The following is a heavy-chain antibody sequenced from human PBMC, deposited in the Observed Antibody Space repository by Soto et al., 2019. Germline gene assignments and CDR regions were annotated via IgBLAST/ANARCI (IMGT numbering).Heavy chain of an antibody. V-gene: IGHV1-69*13. CDR1: GGTFSSYA. J-gene: IGHJ4*02. Sequence: GASVKVSCKASGGTFSSYAISWVRQAPGQGLEWMGGIIPIFGTANYAQKFQGRVTITADESTSTAYMELSSLRSEDTAVYYCARGHDSSGYYYDTHFDYWGRGTLVTVS. D-gene: IGHD3-22*01. CDR3: ARGHDSSGYYYDTHFDY. CDR2: IIPIFGTA.